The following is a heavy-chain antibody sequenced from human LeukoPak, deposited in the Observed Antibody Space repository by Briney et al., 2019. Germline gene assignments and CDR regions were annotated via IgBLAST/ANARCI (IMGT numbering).Heavy chain of an antibody. Sequence: GGSLRLSCAASGFTFSSYWMSWVRQAPGKGLEWVANIKQDGSEKYYVDSVKGRFTISRDNAKNSLYLQMNSLRAEDTAVYYCARPPARIGWRFGYWGQGTLVTVSS. J-gene: IGHJ4*02. D-gene: IGHD1-26*01. V-gene: IGHV3-7*01. CDR1: GFTFSSYW. CDR2: IKQDGSEK. CDR3: ARPPARIGWRFGY.